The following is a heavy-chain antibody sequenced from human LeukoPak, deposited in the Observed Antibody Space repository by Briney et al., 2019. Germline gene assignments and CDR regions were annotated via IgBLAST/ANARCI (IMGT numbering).Heavy chain of an antibody. D-gene: IGHD6-13*01. CDR1: GFTFSSYA. CDR2: ISGSGGST. CDR3: AGDTHSSSWYDH. V-gene: IGHV3-23*01. J-gene: IGHJ5*02. Sequence: GSLRLSCAASGFTFSSYAMSWVRQAPGKGLEWVSAISGSGGSTYYADSVKGRFTISRDNSRNTLYLQMNSLRVEDSAVYYCAGDTHSSSWYDHWGQGTLVTVSS.